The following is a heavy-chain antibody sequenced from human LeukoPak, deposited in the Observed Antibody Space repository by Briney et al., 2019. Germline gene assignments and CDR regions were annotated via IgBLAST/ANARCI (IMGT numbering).Heavy chain of an antibody. D-gene: IGHD5-18*01. CDR3: ARGGRHSYGYT. CDR2: INHSGST. J-gene: IGHJ5*02. V-gene: IGHV4-34*01. CDR1: GESFSGYY. Sequence: SETLSLTCAVYGESFSGYYWSWIRQPPGKGLEWIGEINHSGSTNYNPSLKSRVTISVDTSKNQFSLKLSSVTAADTAVYYCARGGRHSYGYTWGQGTLVTVSS.